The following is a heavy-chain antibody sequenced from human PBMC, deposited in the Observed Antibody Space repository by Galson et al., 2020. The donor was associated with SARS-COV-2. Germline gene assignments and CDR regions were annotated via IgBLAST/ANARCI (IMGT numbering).Heavy chain of an antibody. CDR2: INHSGST. Sequence: SETLSLTCAVYGGSFSGYYWSWIRQPPGKGLEWIGEINHSGSTNYNPSLKSQVTISVDTSKNQFSLKLSSETAADTAVYYCASSEGVLLWFGELGLFDYWGQGTLVTVSS. CDR3: ASSEGVLLWFGELGLFDY. V-gene: IGHV4-34*01. J-gene: IGHJ4*02. CDR1: GGSFSGYY. D-gene: IGHD3-10*01.